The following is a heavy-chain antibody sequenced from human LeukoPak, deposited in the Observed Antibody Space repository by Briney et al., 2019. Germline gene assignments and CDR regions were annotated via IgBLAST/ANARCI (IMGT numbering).Heavy chain of an antibody. D-gene: IGHD2-21*01. Sequence: GGSLSFSCAASGFTFSSYSMNWVRQAPGQGLEWVSYISSSSSTIYYADSVKGRFTISRDNAKNSLYLQMNSLRAEDTAVYYCARGRAYCGGDCYDYWGQGTLVTVSS. CDR3: ARGRAYCGGDCYDY. V-gene: IGHV3-48*01. CDR2: ISSSSSTI. J-gene: IGHJ4*02. CDR1: GFTFSSYS.